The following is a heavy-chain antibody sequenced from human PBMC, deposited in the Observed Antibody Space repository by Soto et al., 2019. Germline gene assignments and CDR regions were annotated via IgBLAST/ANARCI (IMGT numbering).Heavy chain of an antibody. J-gene: IGHJ4*01. D-gene: IGHD2-21*02. V-gene: IGHV1-3*01. Sequence: ASVKVSCKASGYTFTSYGISWVRQAPGQRLEWMGWINAGNGNTKYSQKFQGRVTITRDTSASTAYMELSSLRSEDTAVYYCARSIVVVTALDYWGQRTLVTVSS. CDR2: INAGNGNT. CDR3: ARSIVVVTALDY. CDR1: GYTFTSYG.